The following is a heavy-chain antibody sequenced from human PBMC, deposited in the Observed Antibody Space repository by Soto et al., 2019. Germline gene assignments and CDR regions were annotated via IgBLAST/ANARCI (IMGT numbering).Heavy chain of an antibody. D-gene: IGHD2-21*01. CDR3: ASARDYFFDY. CDR1: GLTFNTYW. V-gene: IGHV3-7*01. Sequence: EVQLVESGGGLVQPGESLRLSCAASGLTFNTYWMTWVRQPPGKGLEWVANINPDGSVKYSVDSLKGRFTISRDNAKNSLYLQMNSLRAEDTGVYYCASARDYFFDYWGQGTLVTVSS. CDR2: INPDGSVK. J-gene: IGHJ4*02.